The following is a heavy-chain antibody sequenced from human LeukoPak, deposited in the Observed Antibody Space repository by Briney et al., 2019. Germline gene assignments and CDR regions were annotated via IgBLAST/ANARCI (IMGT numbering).Heavy chain of an antibody. CDR3: ARIVGCNYRWFDP. CDR1: GYPFTSYG. Sequence: GASVKVSCKASGYPFTSYGISWVRHAPGQGLEGMGWISAYNGNTNCAQKLQGRGTMTTDTSTSTTYMEVRCLRSDDTAVYYCARIVGCNYRWFDPWGQGTLVTVSS. CDR2: ISAYNGNT. D-gene: IGHD4-11*01. J-gene: IGHJ5*02. V-gene: IGHV1-18*01.